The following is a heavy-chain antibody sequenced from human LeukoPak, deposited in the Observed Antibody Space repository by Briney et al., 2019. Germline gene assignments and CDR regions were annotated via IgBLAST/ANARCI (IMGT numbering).Heavy chain of an antibody. CDR2: IIPILGIA. D-gene: IGHD3-22*01. J-gene: IGHJ4*02. V-gene: IGHV1-69*04. Sequence: SVKVSCKASGYTFTSYGISWVRQAPGQGLEWMGRIIPILGIANYAQKFQGRVTITADKSTSTAYMELSSLRSEDTAVYYCASWYYYDSSGYFDYWGQGTLVTVSS. CDR3: ASWYYYDSSGYFDY. CDR1: GYTFTSYG.